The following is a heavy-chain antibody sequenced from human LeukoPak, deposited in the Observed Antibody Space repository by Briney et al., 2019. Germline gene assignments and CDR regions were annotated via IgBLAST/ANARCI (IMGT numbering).Heavy chain of an antibody. J-gene: IGHJ4*02. Sequence: AGGSLRLSCAASGFTFSAYDMHWVRQATGIGLEWVSAIGPPGDTFYPGSVKGRFTISRENAKNSLYLQMNSLRAGDTAVYYCARRAAGGTYFDYWGQGTLVTVSS. CDR2: IGPPGDT. D-gene: IGHD6-13*01. CDR3: ARRAAGGTYFDY. CDR1: GFTFSAYD. V-gene: IGHV3-13*04.